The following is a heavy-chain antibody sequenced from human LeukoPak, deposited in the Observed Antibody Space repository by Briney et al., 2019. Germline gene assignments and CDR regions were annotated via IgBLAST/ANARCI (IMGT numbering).Heavy chain of an antibody. CDR3: ASHNYYDGALDP. CDR1: GYSFTSYW. D-gene: IGHD3-22*01. V-gene: IGHV5-51*01. J-gene: IGHJ5*02. CDR2: IYPGDSDT. Sequence: AEPLKISCKAVGYSFTSYWIGWVRQMPGKGLEWMGLIYPGDSDTIYSPSFQGQVTISADKSISTAYLQWSSLKASDTAMYYCASHNYYDGALDPWGQGTLVTVSS.